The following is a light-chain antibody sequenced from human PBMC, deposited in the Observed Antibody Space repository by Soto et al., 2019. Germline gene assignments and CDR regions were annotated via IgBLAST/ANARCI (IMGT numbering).Light chain of an antibody. V-gene: IGKV3-11*01. CDR2: DAS. CDR1: QSFSGSY. CDR3: QQRSNWPPTWT. Sequence: EIVMTQSPATLSVSPGERATLSCRASQSFSGSYLAWYQQKPGQAPRLLIYDASNRATGIPARFSGSGSGTDFTLTISSLEPEDFAVYYCQQRSNWPPTWTFGQGTKVDI. J-gene: IGKJ1*01.